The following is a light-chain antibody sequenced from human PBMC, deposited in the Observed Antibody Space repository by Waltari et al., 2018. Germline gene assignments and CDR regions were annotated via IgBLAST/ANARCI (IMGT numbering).Light chain of an antibody. CDR2: GAS. V-gene: IGKV3-20*01. Sequence: EIVLTQSPGTLSLSPGDRVTLSCRASQSVGRSLAWYQQKPGQAPRLLIYGASSRATGIPDRFSGSGSGTDFSLTISRLAPDDLSVYYCQHYVRLPGTFGQGTKVEI. CDR3: QHYVRLPGT. CDR1: QSVGRS. J-gene: IGKJ1*01.